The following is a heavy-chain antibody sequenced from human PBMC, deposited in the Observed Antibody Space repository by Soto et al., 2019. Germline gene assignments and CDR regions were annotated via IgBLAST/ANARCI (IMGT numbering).Heavy chain of an antibody. J-gene: IGHJ3*02. CDR3: AADGYYYDSSYAFDI. D-gene: IGHD3-22*01. CDR2: IVVGSGHT. CDR1: GFTFSSSA. Sequence: PVKVSCKASGFTFSSSAVQWVRQARGQRLEWIGWIVVGSGHTNYAQKFQERVTITRDMSTSTAYMDLSSLRSEDTAVYYCAADGYYYDSSYAFDILGQGTTVTVSS. V-gene: IGHV1-58*01.